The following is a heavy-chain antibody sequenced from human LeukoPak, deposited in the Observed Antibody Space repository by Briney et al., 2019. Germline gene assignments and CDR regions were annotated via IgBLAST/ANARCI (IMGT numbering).Heavy chain of an antibody. CDR3: AKIVTDERIAVAESHYFDY. D-gene: IGHD6-19*01. V-gene: IGHV3-23*01. Sequence: GGSLRLSCAASGFTFSSYAMSWVRQAPGKGLERVSAISGSGGSTYYADSVKGRFTISRDNSKNTLYLQMNSLRAEDTAVYYCAKIVTDERIAVAESHYFDYWGQGTLVTVSS. J-gene: IGHJ4*02. CDR1: GFTFSSYA. CDR2: ISGSGGST.